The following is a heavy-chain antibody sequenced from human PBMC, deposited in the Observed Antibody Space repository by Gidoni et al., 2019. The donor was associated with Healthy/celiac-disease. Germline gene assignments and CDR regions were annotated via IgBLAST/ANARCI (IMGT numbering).Heavy chain of an antibody. V-gene: IGHV3-23*01. CDR1: GFTFSSYA. CDR3: AKDPPGRWLPDPYFDY. D-gene: IGHD3-10*01. Sequence: EVQLLESGGGLVQPGGSLRLSCAASGFTFSSYAMSWVRQAPGKGLEWVSAISGSGGSTYYADSVKGRFTISRDNSKNTLYLQMNSLRAEDTAVYYCAKDPPGRWLPDPYFDYWGQGTLVTVSS. J-gene: IGHJ4*02. CDR2: ISGSGGST.